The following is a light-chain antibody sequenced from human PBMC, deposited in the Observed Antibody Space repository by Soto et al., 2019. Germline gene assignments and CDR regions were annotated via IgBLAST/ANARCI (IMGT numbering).Light chain of an antibody. CDR1: QNINSY. V-gene: IGKV1-39*01. Sequence: DIPMTQSPSSLSTSVGDRVTITCRASQNINSYLNWYQQKPGKAPKLLIYAASSLQSGVPSRFSGSGSGTNFTLTSSSLQPEDFATYYCQQSYSYLITFGQGTRLEIK. J-gene: IGKJ5*01. CDR2: AAS. CDR3: QQSYSYLIT.